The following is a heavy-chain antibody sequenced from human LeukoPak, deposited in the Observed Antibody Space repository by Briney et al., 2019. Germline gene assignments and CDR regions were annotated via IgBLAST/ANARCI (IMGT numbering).Heavy chain of an antibody. J-gene: IGHJ4*02. V-gene: IGHV4-34*01. D-gene: IGHD1-26*01. CDR3: ARVLRRSYDY. CDR1: GGSFSGYY. Sequence: KPSETLSLTCALYGGSFSGYYWSWIRQPPGKGLEWIGEINHSGSTNYNPSLKSRVTISVDTSKNQFSLKLSSVTAADTAVYYCARVLRRSYDYWGQGTLVTVSS. CDR2: INHSGST.